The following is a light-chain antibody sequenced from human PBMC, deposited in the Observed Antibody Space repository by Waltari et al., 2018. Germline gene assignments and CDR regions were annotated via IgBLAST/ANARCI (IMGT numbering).Light chain of an antibody. CDR3: ALYMGSGIWV. J-gene: IGLJ3*02. CDR1: SGSLSTTSY. Sequence: QTVVTQEPSLSVSPGGTVTLTCALSSGSLSTTSYATWYQQTPGQAPRQIVDNANAPSSGVPDRFSGSILGNTAALTITGAQADDESDYYCALYMGSGIWVFGGGTRLTVL. CDR2: NAN. V-gene: IGLV8-61*01.